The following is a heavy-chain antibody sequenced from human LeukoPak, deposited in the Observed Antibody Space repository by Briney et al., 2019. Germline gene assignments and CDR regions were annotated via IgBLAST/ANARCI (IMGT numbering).Heavy chain of an antibody. J-gene: IGHJ4*02. CDR3: ARGLDFSNFFDY. Sequence: PSGTLSLTCAVSGGSISSSNWWSWIRQPPGKGLEWIGYIYYSGSTNYNPSLKSRVTISVDTSKNQFSLKLSSVTAADTAVYYCARGLDFSNFFDYWGQGTLVTVSS. D-gene: IGHD3-3*01. CDR2: IYYSGST. CDR1: GGSISSSNW. V-gene: IGHV4-61*01.